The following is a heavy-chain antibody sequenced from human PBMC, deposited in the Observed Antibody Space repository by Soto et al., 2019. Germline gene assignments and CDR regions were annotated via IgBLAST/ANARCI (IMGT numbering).Heavy chain of an antibody. CDR1: GGSISSSSYY. CDR3: APTPGIAPGGSFDY. D-gene: IGHD6-25*01. V-gene: IGHV4-39*02. CDR2: VYSSGIA. J-gene: IGHJ4*02. Sequence: PSETLSLTCPVAGGSISSSSYYWGWIRGPPGKGREWIGSVYSSGIADYNSSLKSRGTISVDTSKNHFSLRLSSVTATDTAIYYCAPTPGIAPGGSFDYWGQGTLVTVSS.